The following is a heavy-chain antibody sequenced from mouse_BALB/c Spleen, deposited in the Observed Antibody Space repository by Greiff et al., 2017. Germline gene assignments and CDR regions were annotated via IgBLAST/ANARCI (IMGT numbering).Heavy chain of an antibody. V-gene: IGHV2-6-4*01. Sequence: VQLQQSGPGLVAPSQSLSITCTVSGFSLSRYSVHWVRQPPGKGLEWLGMIWGGGSTDYNSALKSRLSISKDNSKSQVFLKMNSLQTDDTAMYYCDRNYDGNYRYDVAWFAYWGQGTLVTVSA. D-gene: IGHD2-14*01. CDR2: IWGGGST. CDR3: DRNYDGNYRYDVAWFAY. CDR1: GFSLSRYS. J-gene: IGHJ3*01.